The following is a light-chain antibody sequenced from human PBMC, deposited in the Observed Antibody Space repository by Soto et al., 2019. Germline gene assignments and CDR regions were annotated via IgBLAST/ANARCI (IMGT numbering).Light chain of an antibody. Sequence: QSVLTQPPSASGPPGQRVAIPCSGSTSNIGSKYVYWYQQLPGTAPKLLIYRNNQRPSGVPDRFSGSKSGTSASLAISGLRSEDEADYCAAWDGGLSGWVFGGGTKVTVL. CDR2: RNN. CDR3: AAWDGGLSGWV. V-gene: IGLV1-47*01. CDR1: TSNIGSKY. J-gene: IGLJ3*02.